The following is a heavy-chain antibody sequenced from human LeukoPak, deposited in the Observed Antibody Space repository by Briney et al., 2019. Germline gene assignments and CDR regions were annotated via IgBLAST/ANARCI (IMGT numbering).Heavy chain of an antibody. CDR3: ARDPNYYDSSGYYDWFDP. Sequence: GSLRLSCAASGFTFSSYAMHWVRQAPGKGLEWVAVISYDGSNKYYADSVKGRFTISRDNSKNTLYLQMNSLRAEDTAVYYCARDPNYYDSSGYYDWFDPWGQGTLVTVSS. CDR1: GFTFSSYA. V-gene: IGHV3-30-3*01. J-gene: IGHJ5*02. D-gene: IGHD3-22*01. CDR2: ISYDGSNK.